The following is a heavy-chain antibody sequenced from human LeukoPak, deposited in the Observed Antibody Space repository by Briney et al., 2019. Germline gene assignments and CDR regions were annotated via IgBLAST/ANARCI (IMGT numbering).Heavy chain of an antibody. CDR2: IWYDGSNK. D-gene: IGHD3-22*01. Sequence: SGGSLRLSCAASGFTFSSYGMHWVRQAPGKGLEWVAVIWYDGSNKYYADSVKGRFTISRDNSKNTLYLQMNSLRAEDTAVYYCATADYYDSSGFDYWGQGTLVTVSS. CDR3: ATADYYDSSGFDY. CDR1: GFTFSSYG. J-gene: IGHJ4*02. V-gene: IGHV3-30*02.